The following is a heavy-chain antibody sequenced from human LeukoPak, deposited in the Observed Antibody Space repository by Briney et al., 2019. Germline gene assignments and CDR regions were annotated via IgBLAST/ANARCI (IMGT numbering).Heavy chain of an antibody. V-gene: IGHV4-39*01. Sequence: TTSETLSLTCTVSGGSINFSSFYWGWIRQPPGKGLEWIGSIYYSGNTYYNPSLQSRVTISVDTSKNQFSLNLSSVTAADTAVYYCARPHSSGWYRAFDIWGQGTMVTASS. J-gene: IGHJ3*02. CDR2: IYYSGNT. CDR1: GGSINFSSFY. D-gene: IGHD6-19*01. CDR3: ARPHSSGWYRAFDI.